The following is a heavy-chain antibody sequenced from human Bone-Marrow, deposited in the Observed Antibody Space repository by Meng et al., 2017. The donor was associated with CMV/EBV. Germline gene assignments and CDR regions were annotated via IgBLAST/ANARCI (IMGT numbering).Heavy chain of an antibody. Sequence: SEPLSLTCTVSGYSINNGFYWGWSRQSPGKGLEWIATIYHNGDTYYNPSLKSRVTMSVDTSKNQFSLKLMSVTAADTAVYYCTKSHCSGTSCYFDHWGQGALVTVSS. CDR3: TKSHCSGTSCYFDH. J-gene: IGHJ4*02. CDR2: IYHNGDT. V-gene: IGHV4-38-2*02. CDR1: GYSINNGFY. D-gene: IGHD2-2*01.